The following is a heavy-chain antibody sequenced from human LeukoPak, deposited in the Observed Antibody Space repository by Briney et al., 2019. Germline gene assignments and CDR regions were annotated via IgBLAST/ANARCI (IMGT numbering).Heavy chain of an antibody. CDR3: ARVIDDFWSGPLKSKSWFDP. V-gene: IGHV1-69*05. Sequence: GASVKVSCKASGGTFSSYAISWVRQAPGQGLEWMGRIIPIFGTANYAQKFRGRVTITTDESTSTAYMELSSLRSEDTAVYYCARVIDDFWSGPLKSKSWFDPWGQGTLVTVSS. J-gene: IGHJ5*02. CDR1: GGTFSSYA. CDR2: IIPIFGTA. D-gene: IGHD3-3*01.